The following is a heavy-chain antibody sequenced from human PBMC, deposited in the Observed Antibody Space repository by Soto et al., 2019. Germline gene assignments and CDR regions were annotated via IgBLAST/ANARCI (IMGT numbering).Heavy chain of an antibody. D-gene: IGHD3-3*01. J-gene: IGHJ5*02. CDR2: IYYSGST. CDR1: GGSISSGDYY. CDR3: ARAAYYDFWSGYFLWFDP. Sequence: SETLSLTCTVSGGSISSGDYYWSWIRQPPGKGLEWIGYIYYSGSTYYNPSLKSRVTISVDTSKNQFSLKLSSVTAADTAVYYCARAAYYDFWSGYFLWFDPWGQGTLVTVSS. V-gene: IGHV4-30-4*01.